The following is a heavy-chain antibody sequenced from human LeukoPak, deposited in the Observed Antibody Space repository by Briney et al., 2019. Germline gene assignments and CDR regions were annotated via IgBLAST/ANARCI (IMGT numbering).Heavy chain of an antibody. CDR3: ARGRPHGNDY. J-gene: IGHJ4*02. CDR2: IASDGSST. V-gene: IGHV3-74*01. Sequence: GGSLRLSCAASGFTFSSYWMNWVRQAPGKGLVWVSRIASDGSSTTYADSVKGRFSISRDDAKNTLYLQMDSLRVEDTAVYYCARGRPHGNDYWGQGTLVTVSS. D-gene: IGHD4-23*01. CDR1: GFTFSSYW.